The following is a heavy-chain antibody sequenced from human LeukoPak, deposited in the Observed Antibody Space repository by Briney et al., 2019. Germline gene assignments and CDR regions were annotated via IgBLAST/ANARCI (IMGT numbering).Heavy chain of an antibody. CDR2: IYYSGST. Sequence: SETLSLTCTVSGGSISSYYWSWIRQPPGKGLEWIGYIYYSGSTNYNPSLKSRVTISVDTSKNQFSLKLSSVTAADTAVYYCAGTTARGAFDIWGQGTMVTVSS. CDR3: AGTTARGAFDI. J-gene: IGHJ3*02. CDR1: GGSISSYY. V-gene: IGHV4-59*08. D-gene: IGHD4-17*01.